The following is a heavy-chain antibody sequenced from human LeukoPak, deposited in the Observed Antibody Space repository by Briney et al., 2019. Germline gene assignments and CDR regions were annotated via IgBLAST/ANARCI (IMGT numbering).Heavy chain of an antibody. CDR1: GGSFSGYY. Sequence: SETLSLTCAVYGGSFSGYYWSWIRQPPGKGLEWIGEINHSGSTNYNPSLKSRVTISVDTSKNQFSLKLSSVTAAVTAVYYCARAGCSSGWYNYWGQGTLVTVSS. CDR2: INHSGST. CDR3: ARAGCSSGWYNY. D-gene: IGHD6-19*01. V-gene: IGHV4-34*01. J-gene: IGHJ4*02.